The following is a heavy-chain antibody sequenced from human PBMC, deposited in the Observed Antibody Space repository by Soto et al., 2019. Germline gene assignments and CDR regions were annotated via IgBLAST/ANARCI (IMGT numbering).Heavy chain of an antibody. V-gene: IGHV4-59*08. Sequence: PSETLSLTCTVSGWSISSYYWSWIRQPPGKGLEWIGYIYYRANPNYNPSLKSRVTISQDTSKNQFSLKLSSVTAADTAVYYCARHYGDGYNYFDYWGQVTLVTVS. CDR3: ARHYGDGYNYFDY. CDR1: GWSISSYY. CDR2: IYYRANP. D-gene: IGHD5-12*01. J-gene: IGHJ4*02.